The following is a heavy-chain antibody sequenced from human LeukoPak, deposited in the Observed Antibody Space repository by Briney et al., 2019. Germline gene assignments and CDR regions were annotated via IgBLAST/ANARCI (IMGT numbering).Heavy chain of an antibody. V-gene: IGHV1-8*01. CDR2: MNPNSGNT. CDR3: ARGVDGGNSDWFDP. Sequence: PRASVKVSCKASGYTFTSYDINWVRQATGQGLEWMGRMNPNSGNTGYAQKFQGRVTITADKSTSTAYMELSSLRSEDTAVYYCARGVDGGNSDWFDPWGQGTLVTVSS. D-gene: IGHD4-23*01. CDR1: GYTFTSYD. J-gene: IGHJ5*02.